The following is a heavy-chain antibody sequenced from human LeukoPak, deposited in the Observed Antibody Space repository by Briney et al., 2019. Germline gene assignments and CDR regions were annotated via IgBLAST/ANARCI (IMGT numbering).Heavy chain of an antibody. CDR1: GFTFSSYG. J-gene: IGHJ4*02. D-gene: IGHD3-16*02. Sequence: GGSLRLSCAASGFTFSSYGMHWVRQAPGKGLEWVAFIRYDGSNKYYADSVKGRFTISRDNSKNTLYLQMNSLRAEDTAVYYCAKGVRSVWGSYRTQYYFDYWGQGTLVTVSS. CDR2: IRYDGSNK. V-gene: IGHV3-30*02. CDR3: AKGVRSVWGSYRTQYYFDY.